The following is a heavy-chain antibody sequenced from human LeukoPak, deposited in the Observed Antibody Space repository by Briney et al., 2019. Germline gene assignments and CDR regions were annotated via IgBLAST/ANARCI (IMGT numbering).Heavy chain of an antibody. CDR1: GGSISSSSYC. Sequence: SETLSLTCTVSGGSISSSSYCWGWIRQPPGKGLEWIGSLYYNGSTYYNPSLKSRVTISVDTSKEQFSLKLSSVTAADTAVYYCARRGRLWWQLGFYWGQGTLVTVSS. CDR3: ARRGRLWWQLGFY. V-gene: IGHV4-39*01. J-gene: IGHJ4*02. D-gene: IGHD4-23*01. CDR2: LYYNGST.